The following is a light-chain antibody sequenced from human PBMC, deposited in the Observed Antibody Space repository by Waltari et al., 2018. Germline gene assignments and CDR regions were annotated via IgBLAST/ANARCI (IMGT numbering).Light chain of an antibody. CDR2: EVF. CDR1: SSDVGGYSY. V-gene: IGLV2-8*01. Sequence: QSALTQPPSASGSPGQSVTISCTGTSSDVGGYSYVSWYQQHPGKAPKLIIFEVFQRPSGVPDRFSGSKSGNTASLTVSGLQDEDEADYYCSSYAGSNNVVFGGGTKLTVL. CDR3: SSYAGSNNVV. J-gene: IGLJ2*01.